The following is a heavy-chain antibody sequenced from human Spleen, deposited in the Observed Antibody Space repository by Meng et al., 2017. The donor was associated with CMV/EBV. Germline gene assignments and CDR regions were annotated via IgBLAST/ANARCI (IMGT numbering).Heavy chain of an antibody. CDR1: GYTFTGYY. Sequence: ASVKVSCKASGYTFTGYYMHWVRQAPGQGLEWMGWINPNSGGTNYAQKFQGRVTMTRDTSISTAYMELSRLRSEDTAVYYCARAGYGDYYYGLDVWGQGTTVTVSS. J-gene: IGHJ6*02. D-gene: IGHD5-18*01. CDR2: INPNSGGT. CDR3: ARAGYGDYYYGLDV. V-gene: IGHV1-2*02.